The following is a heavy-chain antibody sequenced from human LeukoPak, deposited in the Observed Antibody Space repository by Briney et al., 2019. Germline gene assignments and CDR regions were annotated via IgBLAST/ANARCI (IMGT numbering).Heavy chain of an antibody. D-gene: IGHD1-26*01. V-gene: IGHV4-39*01. J-gene: IGHJ4*02. CDR1: GGSISSSSYY. CDR2: IYYSGST. Sequence: SETLSLTCTVSGGSISSSSYYWGWIRQPPGKGLEWFGSIYYSGSTYYNPSLKSRVTISVDTSKNQFSLKLSSVTAADTAVYYCARQSVGATLHFDYWGQGTLVTVSS. CDR3: ARQSVGATLHFDY.